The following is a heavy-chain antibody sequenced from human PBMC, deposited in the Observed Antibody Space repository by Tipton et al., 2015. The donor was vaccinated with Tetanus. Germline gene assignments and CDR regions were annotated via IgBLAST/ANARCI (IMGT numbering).Heavy chain of an antibody. V-gene: IGHV4-39*01. CDR1: GGSISRSPYY. CDR2: ILYSGST. J-gene: IGHJ4*02. D-gene: IGHD2-8*02. CDR3: ARHSRWSIFY. Sequence: TLSLTCTVSGGSISRSPYYWGWIRQSPGKGLEWIGSILYSGSTYYTPSPKSRVTVSVDTSTNQFSLNLNYVTAADTGVYYCARHSRWSIFYWGRGTLVTVSS.